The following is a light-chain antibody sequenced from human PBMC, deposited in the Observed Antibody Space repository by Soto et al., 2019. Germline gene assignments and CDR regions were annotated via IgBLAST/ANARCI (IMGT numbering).Light chain of an antibody. CDR1: QSVSSSY. CDR2: RAS. Sequence: EIVLTQSPGTRSLSPGERATLSCRASQSVSSSYLAWYQPKPGQTPRLLIYRASSRATGITDRFSGSGSGTDFTLTISRVEPEDFAVYYCQQFGNSPYTFGEGTKLDIK. CDR3: QQFGNSPYT. J-gene: IGKJ2*01. V-gene: IGKV3-20*01.